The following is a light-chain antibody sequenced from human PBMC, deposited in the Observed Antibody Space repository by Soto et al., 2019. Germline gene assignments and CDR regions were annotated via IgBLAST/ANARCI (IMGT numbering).Light chain of an antibody. Sequence: IPMTQSPSSLSASVEDRVIITCRASQSISNHLNWYQQKPGKAPKLLIFAASSLQSGVPSRFSGSRSGPDFTLTISSLQPEDFATYYCQQSYSSPPTFGQGTKVEIK. V-gene: IGKV1-39*01. CDR2: AAS. J-gene: IGKJ1*01. CDR3: QQSYSSPPT. CDR1: QSISNH.